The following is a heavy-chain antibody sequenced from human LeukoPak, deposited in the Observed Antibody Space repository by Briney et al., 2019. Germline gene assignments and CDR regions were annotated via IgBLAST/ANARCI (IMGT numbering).Heavy chain of an antibody. V-gene: IGHV1-69*05. D-gene: IGHD5-12*01. CDR2: IIPIFGTA. J-gene: IGHJ3*02. CDR3: ARGGYSGYDPSAFDI. Sequence: SVKVSCKASGGTFSSYAISWVRQAPGQGLEWMGGIIPIFGTANYAQKFQGRVTITTDESTSTAYMELSSLRSEDTAVYYCARGGYSGYDPSAFDIWGQGTMVTVSS. CDR1: GGTFSSYA.